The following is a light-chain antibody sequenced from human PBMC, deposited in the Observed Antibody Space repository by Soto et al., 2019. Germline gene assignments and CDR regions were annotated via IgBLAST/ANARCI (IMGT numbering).Light chain of an antibody. CDR2: LGS. Sequence: DIVMTQSPLSLPVTPGEPASISCRSSQSLLHGNGYNYLDWYLQRPGQSPQLLIFLGSNRASGVPDRVSGSGSGTDFTLQIARVEAEDFGVYYCMQALQTPLTFGQGTKLEIK. CDR3: MQALQTPLT. CDR1: QSLLHGNGYNY. V-gene: IGKV2-28*01. J-gene: IGKJ2*01.